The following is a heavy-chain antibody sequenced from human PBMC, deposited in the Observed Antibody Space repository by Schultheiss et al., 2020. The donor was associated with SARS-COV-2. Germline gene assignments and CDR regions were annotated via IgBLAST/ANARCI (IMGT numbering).Heavy chain of an antibody. Sequence: ASVKVSCKASGYTFTSYGISWVRQAPGQGLEWMGWISAYNGNTNYAQKLQRRVTMTTDTSTRTAYMDLRSLRSEDTAVYYCARHAINSGYLNFVGWVIDYWGQGTLVTVSS. CDR1: GYTFTSYG. V-gene: IGHV1-18*04. CDR3: ARHAINSGYLNFVGWVIDY. D-gene: IGHD5-12*01. CDR2: ISAYNGNT. J-gene: IGHJ4*02.